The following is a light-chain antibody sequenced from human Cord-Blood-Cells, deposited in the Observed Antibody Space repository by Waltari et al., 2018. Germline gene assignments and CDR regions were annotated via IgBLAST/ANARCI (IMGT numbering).Light chain of an antibody. CDR2: AAS. CDR3: QQSYSTPPT. J-gene: IGKJ4*01. V-gene: IGKV1-39*01. CDR1: QSISSY. Sequence: DIQMTQSPSSLSASVGDRVTITCRASQSISSYLNWYQQKPGKAPKLLIYAASSLQSGVPSRVSGSGSGTDFTLNISSLQPEDFATYYCQQSYSTPPTFGGGTKVEIK.